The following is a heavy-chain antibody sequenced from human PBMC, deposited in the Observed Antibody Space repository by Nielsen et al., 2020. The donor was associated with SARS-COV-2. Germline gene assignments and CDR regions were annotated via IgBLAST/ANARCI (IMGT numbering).Heavy chain of an antibody. Sequence: SVKVSCKASGFTFSSSAVQWVRQTRGQGLEWIGWIIVGSANTNYAQKFRGRVTITGDMSTNKAQMELSSLRSEDTAVYYCAADQVGATGGLDLWGQGTTVTVSS. CDR3: AADQVGATGGLDL. CDR1: GFTFSSSA. D-gene: IGHD1-26*01. J-gene: IGHJ6*02. V-gene: IGHV1-58*01. CDR2: IIVGSANT.